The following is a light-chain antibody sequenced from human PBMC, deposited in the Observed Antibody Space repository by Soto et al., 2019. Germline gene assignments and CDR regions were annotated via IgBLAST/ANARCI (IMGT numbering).Light chain of an antibody. CDR1: QSVLYSSNNKNY. CDR2: WAS. Sequence: DIVMTQSPDSLAVSLGERATVNCKTSQSVLYSSNNKNYLAWFQHKPGQPPKLLIYWASTRESGVPDRFSGSGSGTDFTVTISSLQAEDVAVYYGHQYLYPPQTCGQGTNVEIK. V-gene: IGKV4-1*01. J-gene: IGKJ1*01. CDR3: HQYLYPPQT.